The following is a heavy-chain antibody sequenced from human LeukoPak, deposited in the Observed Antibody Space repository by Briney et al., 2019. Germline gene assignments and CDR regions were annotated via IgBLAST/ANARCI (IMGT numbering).Heavy chain of an antibody. CDR1: GGTFSSYT. CDR3: ARDSKTGTTRGYNWFDP. J-gene: IGHJ5*02. V-gene: IGHV1-69*04. CDR2: IIPILGIA. Sequence: SVKVSCKASGGTFSSYTISWVRQAPGQGLEWMGRIIPILGIANYAQEFQGRVTITADKPTSTAYMELSSLRSEDTAVYYCARDSKTGTTRGYNWFDPWGQGTLVTVSS. D-gene: IGHD1-1*01.